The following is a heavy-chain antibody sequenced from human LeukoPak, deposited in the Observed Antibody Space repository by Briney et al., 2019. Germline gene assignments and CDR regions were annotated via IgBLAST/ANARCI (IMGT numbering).Heavy chain of an antibody. CDR1: GYRFTNYW. D-gene: IGHD3-10*01. V-gene: IGHV5-51*01. J-gene: IGHJ4*02. CDR2: IYAGDSDT. Sequence: GESLKISCKGSGYRFTNYWIGWVRQMPGKGLEWMGIIYAGDSDTRYSPSFQGQVTISADKSISTAYLQWSSLKASDTAMYYCARQAGGTGSGSYYVYWGQGTLVTVSS. CDR3: ARQAGGTGSGSYYVY.